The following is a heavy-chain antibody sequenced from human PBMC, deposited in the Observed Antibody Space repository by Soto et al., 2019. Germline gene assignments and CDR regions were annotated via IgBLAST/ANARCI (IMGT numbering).Heavy chain of an antibody. J-gene: IGHJ4*02. CDR3: ARRASSGRDPFYFDY. D-gene: IGHD6-6*01. CDR1: GGSISIGGYY. V-gene: IGHV4-31*03. CDR2: IYYSGST. Sequence: QVQLQESGPGLVKPSQPLSLTCTVSGGSISIGGYYWSWIRQNPEKGLEWIGYIYYSGSTYYNPSLKSRITISVDTSKNQFSLRLNSVTAADTAVYYCARRASSGRDPFYFDYWGQRSLVTVSS.